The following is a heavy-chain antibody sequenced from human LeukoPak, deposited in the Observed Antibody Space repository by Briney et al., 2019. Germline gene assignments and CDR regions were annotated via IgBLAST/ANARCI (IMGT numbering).Heavy chain of an antibody. CDR1: GGSISSYY. CDR2: IYTSGST. CDR3: ARAPLAPTRGSXYFDL. V-gene: IGHV4-4*07. D-gene: IGHD1-1*01. J-gene: IGHJ2*01. Sequence: PSETLSLTCTVSGGSISSYYWSWIRQPAGKGLEWIGRIYTSGSTNYNPSLKSRVTMSVDTSKNQFSLKLSSVTAADTAVYYCARAPLAPTRGSXYFDLWGRGTLVTVSS.